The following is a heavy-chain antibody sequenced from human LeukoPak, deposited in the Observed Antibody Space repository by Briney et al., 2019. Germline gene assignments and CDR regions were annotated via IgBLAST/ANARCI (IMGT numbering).Heavy chain of an antibody. CDR3: ARAPPGCGGTCPFDS. J-gene: IGHJ4*02. V-gene: IGHV4-4*07. D-gene: IGHD2-15*01. Sequence: ETLSLTCDASGASISGYWWSWIRQPAVKGLECFGRMYTDGDTNYNPALKSRVTVSVDTSKNLFSLKLISVTAADTAVYYCARAPPGCGGTCPFDSWGQGTLVTVSS. CDR1: GASISGYW. CDR2: MYTDGDT.